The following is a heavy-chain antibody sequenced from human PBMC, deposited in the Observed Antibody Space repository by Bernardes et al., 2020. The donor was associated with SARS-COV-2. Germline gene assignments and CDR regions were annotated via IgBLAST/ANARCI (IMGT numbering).Heavy chain of an antibody. Sequence: SETLSLTCTVSGGSISSGGYYWSWIRQRPGKGLEWIGYIYYSGSTYYNPSLKSRVTISVDTSKNQFSLKLSSVTAADTAVYYCARAPSGIFGVVTTFDYWGQGTLVTVSS. D-gene: IGHD3-3*01. CDR3: ARAPSGIFGVVTTFDY. CDR1: GGSISSGGYY. CDR2: IYYSGST. V-gene: IGHV4-31*03. J-gene: IGHJ4*02.